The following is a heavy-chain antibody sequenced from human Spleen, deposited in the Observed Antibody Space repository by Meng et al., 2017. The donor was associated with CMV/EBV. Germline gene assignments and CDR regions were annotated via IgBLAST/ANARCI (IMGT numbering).Heavy chain of an antibody. CDR3: ARDPRDYGDYMLYYFDY. V-gene: IGHV3-33*01. J-gene: IGHJ4*02. Sequence: FIFSTYGMHWVRQAPGKGLEWVAVIWYDGSNKYYADSVKGRFTISRDNSKNTLYLQMHSLRADDTAVYYCARDPRDYGDYMLYYFDYWGQGTLVTVSS. D-gene: IGHD4-17*01. CDR2: IWYDGSNK. CDR1: FIFSTYG.